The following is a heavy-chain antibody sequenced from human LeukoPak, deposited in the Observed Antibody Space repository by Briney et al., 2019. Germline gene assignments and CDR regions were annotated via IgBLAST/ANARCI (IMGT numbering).Heavy chain of an antibody. CDR2: IHPSGSP. D-gene: IGHD5-18*01. CDR3: ARDGYSYGSHWFDP. J-gene: IGHJ5*02. Sequence: SETLSLSCGVYGGSFSGYYLTWIRQPPGKGLEWIGEIHPSGSPNYNPSLKSRVTMSVDTSKNQFSLKLSSVTAADTAVYYRARDGYSYGSHWFDPWGQGTLVTVSS. CDR1: GGSFSGYY. V-gene: IGHV4-34*01.